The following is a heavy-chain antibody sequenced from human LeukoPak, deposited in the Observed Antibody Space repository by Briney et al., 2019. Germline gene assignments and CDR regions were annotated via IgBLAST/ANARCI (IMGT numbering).Heavy chain of an antibody. V-gene: IGHV3-23*01. CDR1: GFTFSSYG. CDR3: AKGNSGWYLAFDY. J-gene: IGHJ4*02. D-gene: IGHD6-19*01. Sequence: GGTLRLSCAASGFTFSSYGMSWVRQAPGKGLEWVSAISGSGGSTYYADSVKGRFTISRDNSKNTLYLQMNSLRAEDTAVYYCAKGNSGWYLAFDYRGQGTLVTVSS. CDR2: ISGSGGST.